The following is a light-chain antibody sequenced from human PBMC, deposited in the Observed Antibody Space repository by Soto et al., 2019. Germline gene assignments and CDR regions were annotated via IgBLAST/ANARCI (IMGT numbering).Light chain of an antibody. CDR3: HQYNNWLGT. V-gene: IGKV3-15*01. Sequence: EIVMTQSPATLSVSPGERATLSCRASQSITSNLVWYQHKPGQAPRLLIYGASTRATGIPARFSVSGSGTEFTLTISSLQSEDFAVYYCHQYNNWLGTFGQGTNVEI. J-gene: IGKJ1*01. CDR2: GAS. CDR1: QSITSN.